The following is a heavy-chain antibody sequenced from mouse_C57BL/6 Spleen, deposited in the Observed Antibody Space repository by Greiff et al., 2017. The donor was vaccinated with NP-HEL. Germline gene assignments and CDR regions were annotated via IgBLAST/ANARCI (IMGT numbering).Heavy chain of an antibody. D-gene: IGHD1-3*01. CDR2: IDPSDSYT. Sequence: VQLQQPGAELVKPGASVKLSCKASGYTFTSYWMQWVKQRPGQGLEWIGEIDPSDSYTNYNQKFKGKATLTVDTSSSTAYMQLSSLTSEDSAVYYCARVYSSGDYFDYWGQGTTLTVSS. CDR1: GYTFTSYW. CDR3: ARVYSSGDYFDY. J-gene: IGHJ2*01. V-gene: IGHV1-50*01.